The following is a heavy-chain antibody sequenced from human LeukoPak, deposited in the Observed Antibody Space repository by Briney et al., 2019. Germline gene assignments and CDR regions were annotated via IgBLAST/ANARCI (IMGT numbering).Heavy chain of an antibody. J-gene: IGHJ4*02. CDR3: VRGALRKLWTLGVD. D-gene: IGHD3-16*01. Sequence: GGSLRLSCGASVFTFNNYGMHWVRQAPGKGLEWVSLISHDGTNEDYSDSVEGRFTISRDNSKKTVYLQMDSLRSEDTAVYYCVRGALRKLWTLGVDWGQGTLVIVSS. V-gene: IGHV3-30*04. CDR1: VFTFNNYG. CDR2: ISHDGTNE.